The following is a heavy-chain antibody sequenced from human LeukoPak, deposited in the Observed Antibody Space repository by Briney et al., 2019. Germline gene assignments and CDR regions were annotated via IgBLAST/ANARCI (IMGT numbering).Heavy chain of an antibody. CDR3: ARGDDSSGYYRFSLSPYFDY. D-gene: IGHD3-22*01. Sequence: SETLSLTCTVSGGSINSYYWSWIRQPPGKGLEWIGYIYYSGSTNYNPSLKSRVTISVDTSKNRFSLKLSSVTAADTAVYYCARGDDSSGYYRFSLSPYFDYWGQGTLVTVSS. CDR1: GGSINSYY. J-gene: IGHJ4*02. V-gene: IGHV4-59*01. CDR2: IYYSGST.